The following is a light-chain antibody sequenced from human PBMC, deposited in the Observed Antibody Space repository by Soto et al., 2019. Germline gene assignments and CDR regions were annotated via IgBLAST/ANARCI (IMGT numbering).Light chain of an antibody. CDR3: QQSYSTLTWT. CDR1: QSINSY. V-gene: IGKV1-39*01. Sequence: DIQMTQSPSSLSASVGDRVTITCRASQSINSYLNWYQQKPGKAPKLLIYAASSLPSGVPPRFSGSGSGTDFTLTISSLQPEDFATYYCQQSYSTLTWTFGQGTTLEIK. J-gene: IGKJ1*01. CDR2: AAS.